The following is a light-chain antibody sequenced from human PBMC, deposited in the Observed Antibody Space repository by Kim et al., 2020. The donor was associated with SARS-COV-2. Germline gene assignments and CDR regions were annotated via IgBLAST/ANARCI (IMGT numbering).Light chain of an antibody. CDR1: QDINNL. CDR3: LQHNAYPLS. Sequence: ASVGDRVTITCRASQDINNLLTWFQQKPGKVPERLIYAASTLQSGVPSRFSGSGSGTEFTLTISSLQPEDSATYYCLQHNAYPLSFDQGTKVDIK. V-gene: IGKV1-17*03. CDR2: AAS. J-gene: IGKJ1*01.